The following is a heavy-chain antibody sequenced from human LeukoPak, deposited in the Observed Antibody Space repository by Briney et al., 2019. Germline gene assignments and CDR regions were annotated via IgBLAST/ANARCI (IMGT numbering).Heavy chain of an antibody. CDR3: ATSGGHGWNYYFDN. CDR2: ISNGGSNI. D-gene: IGHD5-12*01. Sequence: GGSLRLSCTASEFTFSSYEMNWVRQAPGKGLEWVAYISNGGSNIRYADSVKGRLTISRDNANKSLYLQMNSLRAEDTAVYYCATSGGHGWNYYFDNWGQGTLVTVSS. J-gene: IGHJ4*02. CDR1: EFTFSSYE. V-gene: IGHV3-48*03.